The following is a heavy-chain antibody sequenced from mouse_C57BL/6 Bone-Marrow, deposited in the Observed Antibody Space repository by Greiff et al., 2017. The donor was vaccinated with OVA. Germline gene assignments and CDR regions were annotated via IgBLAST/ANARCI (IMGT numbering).Heavy chain of an antibody. CDR2: IRSKSSNYAT. CDR3: HYYGSRGFAY. V-gene: IGHV10-3*01. Sequence: EVQVVESGGGLVQPTGSLKLSCAASGFTFNTYAMHWVRQAPGKGLEWVARIRSKSSNYATYYADSVKDRFTISRDDSQSMLYLQMNNLKTEDTAMYYCHYYGSRGFAYWGQGTLVTVSA. D-gene: IGHD1-1*01. CDR1: GFTFNTYA. J-gene: IGHJ3*01.